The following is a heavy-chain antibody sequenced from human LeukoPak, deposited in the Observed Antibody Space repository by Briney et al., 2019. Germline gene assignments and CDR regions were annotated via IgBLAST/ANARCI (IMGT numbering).Heavy chain of an antibody. CDR2: IYYSGST. D-gene: IGHD2-15*01. CDR1: GGSISSSSYY. J-gene: IGHJ4*02. Sequence: PSETLSLTCTVSGGSISSSSYYWGWIRQPPGKGLEWIGSIYYSGSTYYNPSLKSRVTISVDTSKNQFSLKLSSVTAADTAVYYCARVHAVVVVALDYWGQGTLVTVSS. CDR3: ARVHAVVVVALDY. V-gene: IGHV4-39*07.